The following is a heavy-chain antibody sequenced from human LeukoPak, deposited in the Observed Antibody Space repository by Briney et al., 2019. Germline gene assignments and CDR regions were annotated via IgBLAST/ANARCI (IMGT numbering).Heavy chain of an antibody. V-gene: IGHV3-11*04. Sequence: GGSLRLSCAASGFTFSDYYMSWIRQAPGKGLEWVSYISSSGSTIYYADSVKGRFTISRDNAKNSLYLQMNSLRAEDTAVYYCAIDISYYDFIYYYYYMDVWGKGTTVTVSS. CDR1: GFTFSDYY. J-gene: IGHJ6*03. D-gene: IGHD3-3*01. CDR2: ISSSGSTI. CDR3: AIDISYYDFIYYYYYMDV.